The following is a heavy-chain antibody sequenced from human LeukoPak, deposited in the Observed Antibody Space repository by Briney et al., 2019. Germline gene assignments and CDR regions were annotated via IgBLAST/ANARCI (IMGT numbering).Heavy chain of an antibody. CDR3: ARERHIVVVTAIRSYFDY. CDR1: GFTFSSYA. V-gene: IGHV3-30*04. CDR2: ISYDGSNK. D-gene: IGHD2-21*02. Sequence: GGSLRLSCAASGFTFSSYAMHWVRQAPGKGLEWVAVISYDGSNKYYADSVKGRFTISRDNSKNTLYLQMNSLRAEDTAVYYCARERHIVVVTAIRSYFDYWGQGTLVTVSS. J-gene: IGHJ4*02.